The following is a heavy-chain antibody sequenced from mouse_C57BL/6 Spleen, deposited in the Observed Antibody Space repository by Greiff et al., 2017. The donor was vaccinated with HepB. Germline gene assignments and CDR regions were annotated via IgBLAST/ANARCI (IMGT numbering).Heavy chain of an antibody. V-gene: IGHV3-6*01. CDR1: GYSITSGYY. CDR3: ASANCSWFAY. CDR2: ISYDGSN. J-gene: IGHJ3*01. Sequence: EVQLQQSGPGLVKPSQSLSLTCSVTGYSITSGYYWNWIRQFPGNKLEWMGYISYDGSNNYNPSLKNRISLTRDTSKNQFFLKLNSVTTEDTATYYCASANCSWFAYWGQGTLVTVSA.